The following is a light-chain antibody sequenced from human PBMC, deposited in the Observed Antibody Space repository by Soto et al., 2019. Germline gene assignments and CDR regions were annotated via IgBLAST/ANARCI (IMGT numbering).Light chain of an antibody. CDR3: QQRSNWPLALT. CDR1: QSVSSY. J-gene: IGKJ4*01. V-gene: IGKV3-11*01. Sequence: EIVLTQPPATLSLSPGERATLSCRASQSVSSYLAWYQQKPGQAPRLLIYDASNRATGIPARFSGSGSGTDFTLTISSLEPEDFAVYYCQQRSNWPLALTFGGGTKVEIK. CDR2: DAS.